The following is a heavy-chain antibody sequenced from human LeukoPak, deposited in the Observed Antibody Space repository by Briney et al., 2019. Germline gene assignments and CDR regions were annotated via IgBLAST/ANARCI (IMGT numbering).Heavy chain of an antibody. CDR2: ISGSGGST. Sequence: PGGSLRLSCAASGFTFSSYAMSWVRQAPGKGLEWVSAISGSGGSTYYADSVKGRFTISRDNSKNTLYLQMNSLRAEGTAVYYCAKDRHSSSWTHFDYWGQGTLVTVSS. CDR3: AKDRHSSSWTHFDY. J-gene: IGHJ4*02. D-gene: IGHD6-13*01. V-gene: IGHV3-23*01. CDR1: GFTFSSYA.